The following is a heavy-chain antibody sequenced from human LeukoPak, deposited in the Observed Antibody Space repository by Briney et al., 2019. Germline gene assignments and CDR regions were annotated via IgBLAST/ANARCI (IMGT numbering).Heavy chain of an antibody. CDR2: IRSSGSTI. V-gene: IGHV3-48*01. CDR3: AKGSGGWPYYFDS. CDR1: GFTFSSYS. Sequence: GGSLRLSCAASGFTFSSYSMNWVRQAPGKGLEWISYIRSSGSTIYYADTVKGRFTISRDNSKNTLYLQMDSLRVEDTAVYYCAKGSGGWPYYFDSWGQGTLVPVSS. D-gene: IGHD6-19*01. J-gene: IGHJ4*02.